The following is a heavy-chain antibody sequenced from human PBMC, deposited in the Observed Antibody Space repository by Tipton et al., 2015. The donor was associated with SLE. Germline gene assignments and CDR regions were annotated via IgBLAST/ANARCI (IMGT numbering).Heavy chain of an antibody. J-gene: IGHJ4*01. D-gene: IGHD3-22*01. CDR2: INPNNGDT. Sequence: QLVQSGAEVKKPGASVKVSCRASGYIFTDFYIHWVRQAPGRGLEWMGWINPNNGDTKYAQKFQGRVTMTGDTSISTAYMELRQLKSDDTAVYFCARDYYDPSESTVEDNWGQGTLVTVSS. CDR1: GYIFTDFY. CDR3: ARDYYDPSESTVEDN. V-gene: IGHV1-2*02.